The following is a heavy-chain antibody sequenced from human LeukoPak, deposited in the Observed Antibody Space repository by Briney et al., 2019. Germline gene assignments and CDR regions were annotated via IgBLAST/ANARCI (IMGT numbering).Heavy chain of an antibody. CDR3: ARGYSSGWYPLLDY. Sequence: SETLSLTCAVYGGSFSGYYWSWIRQPPGKGLEWIGEINHSGSTNYNPSLKSRVTISVDTSKNQFSLKLSSVTAADTAVYYCARGYSSGWYPLLDYWGQGTLVTVPS. V-gene: IGHV4-34*01. J-gene: IGHJ4*02. D-gene: IGHD6-19*01. CDR1: GGSFSGYY. CDR2: INHSGST.